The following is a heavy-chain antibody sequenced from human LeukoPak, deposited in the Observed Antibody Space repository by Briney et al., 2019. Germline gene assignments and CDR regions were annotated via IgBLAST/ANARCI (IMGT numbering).Heavy chain of an antibody. CDR1: GGSISSGGYS. D-gene: IGHD1-26*01. J-gene: IGHJ4*02. CDR3: TKGGELMNY. V-gene: IGHV4-30-2*01. CDR2: IYHSGST. Sequence: SETLSLTCAVSGGSISSGGYSWSWIRQPPGKGLEWIGYIYHSGSTYYNPSLKSRVTISVDRSKNQFSLKLSSVTAADTAVYYCTKGGELMNYWGQGTLVTVSS.